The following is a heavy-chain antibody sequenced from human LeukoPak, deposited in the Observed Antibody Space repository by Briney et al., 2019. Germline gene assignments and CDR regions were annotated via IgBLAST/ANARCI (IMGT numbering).Heavy chain of an antibody. CDR1: GFTFSSYA. CDR2: ISGSGGST. V-gene: IGHV3-23*01. J-gene: IGHJ2*01. CDR3: AKDMQLWVVGYFDL. D-gene: IGHD5-18*01. Sequence: GGSLRLSCAASGFTFSSYAMSWVRQAPGKGLEWVSAISGSGGSTYYADSVKGRFTIPRDNSKNTLYLQMNSLRAEDTAVYYCAKDMQLWVVGYFDLWGRGTLVTVSS.